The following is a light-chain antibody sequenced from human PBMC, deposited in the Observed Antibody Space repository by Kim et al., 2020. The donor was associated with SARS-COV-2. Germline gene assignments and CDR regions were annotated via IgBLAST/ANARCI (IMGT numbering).Light chain of an antibody. CDR1: QSISSY. CDR3: QQSYSTPYT. V-gene: IGKV1-39*01. Sequence: ASVEDRVTITGRASQSISSYLNWYQQKPGKAPKLLIYAASSLQSGVPSRFSGSGSGTDFTLTISSLQPEDVATYYCQQSYSTPYTFGQGTKLEI. J-gene: IGKJ2*01. CDR2: AAS.